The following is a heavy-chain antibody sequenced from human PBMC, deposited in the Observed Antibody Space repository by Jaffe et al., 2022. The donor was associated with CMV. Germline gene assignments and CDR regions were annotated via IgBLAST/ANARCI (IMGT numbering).Heavy chain of an antibody. V-gene: IGHV3-48*02. CDR3: ARDSSSWFSRGGETYGMDV. J-gene: IGHJ6*02. D-gene: IGHD6-13*01. CDR2: ISSSSSTI. CDR1: GFTFSSYS. Sequence: EVQLVESGGGLVQPGGSLRLSCAASGFTFSSYSMNWVRQAPGKGLEWVSYISSSSSTIYYADSVKGRFTISRDNAKNSLYLQMNSLRDEDTAVYYCARDSSSWFSRGGETYGMDVWGQGTTVTVSS.